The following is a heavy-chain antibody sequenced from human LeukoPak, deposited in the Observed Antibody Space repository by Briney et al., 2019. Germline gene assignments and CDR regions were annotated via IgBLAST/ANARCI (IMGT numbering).Heavy chain of an antibody. CDR1: GPTFSSYA. CDR3: AKDRKLIQLWSDIDY. Sequence: GGSLRLSCAASGPTFSSYAMSWVRQAPGKGLQWVSAISGSGGSTYYADSVRGRFTISRDNSKNTLYLQMNSLRAEDTAVYYCAKDRKLIQLWSDIDYWGQGTLVTVSS. J-gene: IGHJ4*02. CDR2: ISGSGGST. V-gene: IGHV3-23*01. D-gene: IGHD5-18*01.